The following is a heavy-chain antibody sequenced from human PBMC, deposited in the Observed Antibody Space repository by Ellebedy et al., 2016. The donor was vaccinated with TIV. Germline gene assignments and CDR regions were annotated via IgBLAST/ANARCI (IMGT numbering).Heavy chain of an antibody. CDR3: ARYLGSSGYSQ. J-gene: IGHJ4*02. V-gene: IGHV1-18*04. D-gene: IGHD3-22*01. CDR1: GYTFTSYG. Sequence: ASVKVSCXASGYTFTSYGISWVRQAPGQGLEWMGWIGTNNGNTNYAQKLQGRVTMTTDTSTSTAYMELRSLRSDDTAVYYCARYLGSSGYSQWGQGTLVTVSS. CDR2: IGTNNGNT.